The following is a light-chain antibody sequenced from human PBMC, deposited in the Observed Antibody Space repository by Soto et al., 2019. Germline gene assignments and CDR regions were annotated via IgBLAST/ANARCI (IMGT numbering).Light chain of an antibody. V-gene: IGLV1-51*02. J-gene: IGLJ2*01. CDR3: GTWDSSLSAVV. CDR2: ENN. Sequence: QSVLTQPPSVSAAPGQTVTISCSGSSSNIGNNYVSWYQQLPGTAPKLLIYENNKRPSGIPDRFSGSKSGTSATLGITGLQTGDEAHYYCGTWDSSLSAVVFGGGTKLTVL. CDR1: SSNIGNNY.